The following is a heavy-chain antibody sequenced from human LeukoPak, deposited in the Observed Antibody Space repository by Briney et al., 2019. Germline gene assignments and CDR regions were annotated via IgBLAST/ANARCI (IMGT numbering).Heavy chain of an antibody. J-gene: IGHJ4*02. CDR3: ARDIGYHTFDY. Sequence: GGSLRLSCAASGFTFSNFWMAWVRQAPGQGLEWVAHIKKDGSDKKYVDSVKGRFTISRDNPKNSLYLQMNSLRAEDTAVYYCARDIGYHTFDYWGQGGLVTVSS. D-gene: IGHD5-12*01. V-gene: IGHV3-7*05. CDR2: IKKDGSDK. CDR1: GFTFSNFW.